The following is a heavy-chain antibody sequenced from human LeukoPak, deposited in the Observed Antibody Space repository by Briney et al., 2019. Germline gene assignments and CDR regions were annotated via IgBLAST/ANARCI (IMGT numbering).Heavy chain of an antibody. CDR2: ISWNSGSI. CDR3: AIPLLTS. J-gene: IGHJ4*02. V-gene: IGHV3-9*01. D-gene: IGHD3-3*01. CDR1: GFTFDDYA. Sequence: GGSLILSCAASGFTFDDYAMHWVRQAPGKGLEWVSGISWNSGSIGYADSVKGRFTISRDNAKNSLYLQMNSLRAEDTALYYCAIPLLTSWGQGTLVTVSS.